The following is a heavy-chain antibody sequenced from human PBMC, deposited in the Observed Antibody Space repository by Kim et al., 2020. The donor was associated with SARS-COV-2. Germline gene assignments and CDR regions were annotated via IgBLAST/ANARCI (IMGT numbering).Heavy chain of an antibody. V-gene: IGHV4-34*01. CDR2: INHSGST. CDR3: ARVRWLQFYYYYYGMDV. D-gene: IGHD5-12*01. J-gene: IGHJ6*02. Sequence: SETLSLTCAVYGGSFSGYYWSWIRQPPGKGLEWIGEINHSGSTNYNPSLKSRVTISVDTSKNQFSLKLSSVTAADTAVYYCARVRWLQFYYYYYGMDVWGQGTTVTVSS. CDR1: GGSFSGYY.